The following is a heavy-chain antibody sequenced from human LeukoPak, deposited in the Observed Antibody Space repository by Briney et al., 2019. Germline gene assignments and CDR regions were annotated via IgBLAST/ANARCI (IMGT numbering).Heavy chain of an antibody. V-gene: IGHV3-66*01. J-gene: IGHJ5*02. D-gene: IGHD3-10*01. CDR2: IYSDGST. CDR3: ARDITVRGVIDSLVA. CDR1: RFTVSDKY. Sequence: GGSLRLSCAASRFTVSDKYMSWVRQAPGKGLEWVSVIYSDGSTYYADSVKGRFTISRDNSKNTLYLQMNSLRAEDTAAYYCARDITVRGVIDSLVAWGQGTLVTVSS.